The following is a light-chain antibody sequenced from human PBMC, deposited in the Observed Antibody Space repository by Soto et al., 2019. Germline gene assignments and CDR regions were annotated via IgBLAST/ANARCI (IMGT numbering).Light chain of an antibody. CDR2: GAS. CDR3: QQYGTSVS. J-gene: IGKJ3*01. Sequence: EIVLTQSPSTLSLSPGERATLSCRASQSVSSNYLAWYQQKPGQAPRLLIYGASTRATGIPERFSGSGSGTDFTLTISRLEPEDFAVYYCQQYGTSVSFGPGTKVDVE. CDR1: QSVSSNY. V-gene: IGKV3-20*01.